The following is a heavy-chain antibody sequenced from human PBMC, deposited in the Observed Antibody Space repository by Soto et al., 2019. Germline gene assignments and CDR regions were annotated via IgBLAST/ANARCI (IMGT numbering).Heavy chain of an antibody. D-gene: IGHD3-10*01. Sequence: ASVKVSCKASGYTFTGYYMHWVRQAPGQGLEWMGWINPNSGGTNYAQKFQGWVTMTRDTSISTAYMELSRLRSGDTAVYYCARGSPPGFGELSHPAFDYWGQVPLVTVSS. CDR3: ARGSPPGFGELSHPAFDY. V-gene: IGHV1-2*04. CDR1: GYTFTGYY. J-gene: IGHJ4*02. CDR2: INPNSGGT.